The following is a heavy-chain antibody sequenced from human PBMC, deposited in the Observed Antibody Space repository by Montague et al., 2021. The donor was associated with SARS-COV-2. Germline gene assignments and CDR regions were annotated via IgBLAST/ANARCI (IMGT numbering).Heavy chain of an antibody. CDR1: GGSVSSNSAA. CDR3: ARGDEEQWLVHYYYYGMDV. V-gene: IGHV6-1*01. D-gene: IGHD6-19*01. J-gene: IGHJ6*02. CDR2: TYYRSKWYN. Sequence: CAISGGSVSSNSAAWNWIRQSPSRGLEWLGRTYYRSKWYNDYAVSVKSRITINPDTSKNQFSLQLNSVTPEDTAVYYCARGDEEQWLVHYYYYGMDVWGQGTAVTVSS.